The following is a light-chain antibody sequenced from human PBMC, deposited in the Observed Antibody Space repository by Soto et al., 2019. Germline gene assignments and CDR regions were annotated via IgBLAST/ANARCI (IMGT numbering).Light chain of an antibody. J-gene: IGLJ2*01. CDR1: SSDVGAYNC. CDR3: NSYTSSTTLV. CDR2: EVS. V-gene: IGLV2-14*01. Sequence: QSALTQPASVSGSPGQSITISCSGTSSDVGAYNCVSWYQQHPGKAPKLMIYEVSNRPSGVSNRFSGSKSGNTASLTISGLQAEDEADYYCNSYTSSTTLVFGGGTKVTVL.